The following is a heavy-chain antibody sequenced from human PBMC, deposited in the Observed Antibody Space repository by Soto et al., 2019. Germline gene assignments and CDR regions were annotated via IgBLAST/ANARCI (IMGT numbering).Heavy chain of an antibody. J-gene: IGHJ5*02. CDR2: IYYSGST. CDR1: GGSISSYY. Sequence: ETLSLTCTVSGGSISSYYLSWIRQPPGKGLEWIGYIYYSGSTNYNPSLKSRVTISVDTSKNQFSLKLSSVTAADTAVYYCARLDRDFWRTPSLVGIDPWGQGTLVTVSS. D-gene: IGHD3-3*01. V-gene: IGHV4-59*08. CDR3: ARLDRDFWRTPSLVGIDP.